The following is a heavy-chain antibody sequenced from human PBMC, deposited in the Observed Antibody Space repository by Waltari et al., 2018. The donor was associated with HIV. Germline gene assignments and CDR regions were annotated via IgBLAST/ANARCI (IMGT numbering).Heavy chain of an antibody. V-gene: IGHV3-9*01. CDR2: ISWNSGSI. CDR1: GFTFDDYA. CDR3: ATTADAFDI. J-gene: IGHJ3*02. Sequence: EVQLVESGGGLVQPGRSLRLSCPASGFTFDDYAMHWVRQAPGKGLEWVSGISWNSGSIGYADSVKGRFTISRDNAKNSLYLQMNSLRAEDTALYYCATTADAFDIWGQGTMVTVSS.